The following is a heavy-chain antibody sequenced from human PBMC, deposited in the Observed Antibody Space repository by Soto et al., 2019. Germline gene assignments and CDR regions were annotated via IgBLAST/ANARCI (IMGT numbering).Heavy chain of an antibody. V-gene: IGHV1-18*04. J-gene: IGHJ6*03. Sequence: QVELVQSGVEVKKPGASVKVSCKASGYTFTNHGLSWVRQAPGQGLEWMGWISASNGDTNNAQKFLGRVTVTTDTSTSRGYTELRRLTAEYTAVYYCERMVRGSNIDYCYYMDVWGKGTAVPVSS. D-gene: IGHD3-10*01. CDR3: ERMVRGSNIDYCYYMDV. CDR2: ISASNGDT. CDR1: GYTFTNHG.